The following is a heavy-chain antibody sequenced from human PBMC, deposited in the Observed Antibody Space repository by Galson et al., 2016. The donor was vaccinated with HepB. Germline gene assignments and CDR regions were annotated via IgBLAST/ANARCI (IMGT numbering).Heavy chain of an antibody. CDR1: GASISSSSW. CDR3: ARFVLMKYARHYYGMDV. D-gene: IGHD2-8*01. CDR2: ISHTGSI. Sequence: SETLSLTCAVSGASISSSSWWTWVRQSPGKGLEWLGEISHTGSIHDNPSLRGRITLSADKSRNQFSLKLNSVTAADTAIYYCARFVLMKYARHYYGMDVWGLGTTVTVSS. V-gene: IGHV4-4*02. J-gene: IGHJ6*02.